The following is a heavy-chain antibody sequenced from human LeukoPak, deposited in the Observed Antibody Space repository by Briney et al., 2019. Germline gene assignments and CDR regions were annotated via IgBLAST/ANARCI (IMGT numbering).Heavy chain of an antibody. CDR3: AKDQYDSSGPYDS. J-gene: IGHJ4*02. CDR1: GFTVRTNS. D-gene: IGHD3-22*01. V-gene: IGHV3-66*01. Sequence: GGSLRLSCEASGFTVRTNSMSWVRQAPGKGLEWVSLIYGGGDTYYADSVKGRFTISRDNSKNTLYLQMNSLRAEDTAVYYCAKDQYDSSGPYDSWGQGTLVTVSS. CDR2: IYGGGDT.